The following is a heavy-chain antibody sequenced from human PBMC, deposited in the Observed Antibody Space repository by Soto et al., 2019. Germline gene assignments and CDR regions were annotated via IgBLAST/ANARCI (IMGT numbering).Heavy chain of an antibody. D-gene: IGHD3-10*01. Sequence: SETLSLTCSVSGDSINSDKYYWGWIRQPPGKGLEWIGYIYYSGSTYYNPSLKSRVTISVDKSKNQFSLKLSSVTAADTAVYYCARDPENYGSGSSLWYFDLWGRGTLVTVSS. V-gene: IGHV4-31*03. CDR3: ARDPENYGSGSSLWYFDL. CDR1: GDSINSDKYY. CDR2: IYYSGST. J-gene: IGHJ2*01.